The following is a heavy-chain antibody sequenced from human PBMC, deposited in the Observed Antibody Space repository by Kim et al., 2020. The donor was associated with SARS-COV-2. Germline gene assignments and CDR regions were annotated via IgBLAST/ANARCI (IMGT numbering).Heavy chain of an antibody. V-gene: IGHV4-39*07. CDR3: ARDYYGSGRPFVEY. Sequence: PSLKSRATISVDTAKNHFSLKLRSVTAADTAVYYCARDYYGSGRPFVEYWGQGTLVTVSS. D-gene: IGHD3-10*01. J-gene: IGHJ4*02.